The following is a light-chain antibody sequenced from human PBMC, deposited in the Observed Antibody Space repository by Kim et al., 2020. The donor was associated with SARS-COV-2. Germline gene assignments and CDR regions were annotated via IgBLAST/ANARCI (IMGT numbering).Light chain of an antibody. V-gene: IGLV1-40*01. CDR3: QSYDSSLSGPV. CDR2: GNS. CDR1: SSNIGAGYD. Sequence: RITKSCTGSSSNIGAGYDVHWYQQLPGTAPKLLIYGNSNRPSGVPDRVSGSKSGTSASLAITGLQAEDEADYYCQSYDSSLSGPVFGGGTQLTVL. J-gene: IGLJ3*02.